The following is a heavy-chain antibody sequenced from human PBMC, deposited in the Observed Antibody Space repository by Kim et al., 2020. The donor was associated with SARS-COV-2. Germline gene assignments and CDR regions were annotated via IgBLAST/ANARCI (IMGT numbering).Heavy chain of an antibody. J-gene: IGHJ5*02. V-gene: IGHV7-4-1*02. D-gene: IGHD3-16*02. CDR1: GYTFTNHA. CDR2: INTDTGSP. Sequence: ASVKVSCKASGYTFTNHAINWVRQAPGRGLEWMGWINTDTGSPTYAPDFTGRFVFSLDTSVSTAYLQIRSLEAEDTALYYCARVVCGGYRYIDPWGQGTL. CDR3: ARVVCGGYRYIDP.